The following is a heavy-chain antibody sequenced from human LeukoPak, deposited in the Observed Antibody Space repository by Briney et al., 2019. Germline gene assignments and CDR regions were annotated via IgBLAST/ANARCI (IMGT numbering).Heavy chain of an antibody. CDR2: INPNSGGT. D-gene: IGHD3-22*01. V-gene: IGHV1-2*06. CDR3: AGDPYDTDAFDI. CDR1: GYSFTDKY. Sequence: GASVKVSCKASGYSFTDKYMHWVRQAPGQGLEWMGRINPNSGGTNYAQKFQGRVTMTTDTSTSTTYMELRSLGSDDTAVYYCAGDPYDTDAFDIWGQGTMVTVSS. J-gene: IGHJ3*02.